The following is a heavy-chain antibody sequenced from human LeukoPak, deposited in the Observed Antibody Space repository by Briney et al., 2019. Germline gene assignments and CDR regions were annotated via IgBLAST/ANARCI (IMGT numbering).Heavy chain of an antibody. CDR3: AKAGSSSWYYEYFQH. V-gene: IGHV3-9*01. D-gene: IGHD6-13*01. Sequence: PGRSLRLSCAASGFTFDDYAMHWVRHAPGKGLEWVSGISWNSGSIGYADSAKGRFTISRDNAKNSLYLQMNSLRAEDTALYYCAKAGSSSWYYEYFQHWGQGTLVTVSS. J-gene: IGHJ1*01. CDR1: GFTFDDYA. CDR2: ISWNSGSI.